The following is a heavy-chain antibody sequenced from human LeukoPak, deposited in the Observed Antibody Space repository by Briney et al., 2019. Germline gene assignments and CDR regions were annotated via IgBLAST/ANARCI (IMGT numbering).Heavy chain of an antibody. J-gene: IGHJ3*02. D-gene: IGHD4-17*01. Sequence: GASVKVSCKASGYTFTGYYMHWVRQAPGQGLEWMGWIDPNSGGTNYAQKFQGRVTMTRDTSISTAYMELGRLRSDDTAVYYCARGPAYDYGDPYDAFDIWGQGTMVTVSS. CDR3: ARGPAYDYGDPYDAFDI. CDR2: IDPNSGGT. CDR1: GYTFTGYY. V-gene: IGHV1-2*02.